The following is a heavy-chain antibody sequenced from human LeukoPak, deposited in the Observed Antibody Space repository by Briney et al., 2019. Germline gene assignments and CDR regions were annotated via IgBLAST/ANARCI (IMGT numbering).Heavy chain of an antibody. CDR3: ARRGLAARPSGFDY. D-gene: IGHD6-6*01. V-gene: IGHV1-3*01. J-gene: IGHJ4*02. CDR1: GYTFSSHA. Sequence: ASVKVSCKASGYTFSSHAMHWVRQAPGQRLEWMGWINAGNGNTKYSQKFQGRVTITRDTSASTAYMELSSLRSEDTAVYYCARRGLAARPSGFDYWGQGTLVTVSA. CDR2: INAGNGNT.